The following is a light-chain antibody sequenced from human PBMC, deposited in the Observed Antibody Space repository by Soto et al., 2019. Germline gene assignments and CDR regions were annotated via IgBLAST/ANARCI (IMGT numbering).Light chain of an antibody. J-gene: IGLJ2*01. Sequence: QSVLTQPPSASGSPGQSATISCTGTSSDIGGYNYVSWYQQPPGKAPKLMIYEVTKRPSGVPDRFSGSKSGNTASLTVSGLQAEDEADYYCTSFAGNFNVVFGGGTKLTVL. CDR2: EVT. CDR1: SSDIGGYNY. CDR3: TSFAGNFNVV. V-gene: IGLV2-8*01.